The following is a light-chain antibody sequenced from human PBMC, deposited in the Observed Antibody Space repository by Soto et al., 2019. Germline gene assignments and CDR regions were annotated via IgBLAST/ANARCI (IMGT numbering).Light chain of an antibody. Sequence: DIQMTQSPSSLSASVGDRVTITCRASQTISTYLNWYQQKPGKDPRLLIYDASSLLSGVPSRFSGSGSGTDFTLTIASLQPEDISTYYCQQSDSTPYTFGQGTKVEI. V-gene: IGKV1-39*01. CDR3: QQSDSTPYT. CDR1: QTISTY. CDR2: DAS. J-gene: IGKJ2*01.